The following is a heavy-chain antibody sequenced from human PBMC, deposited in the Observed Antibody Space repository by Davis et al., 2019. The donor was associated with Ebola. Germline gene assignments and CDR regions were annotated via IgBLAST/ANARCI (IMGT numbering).Heavy chain of an antibody. CDR3: AKDALAFGGVPDH. V-gene: IGHV3-9*01. CDR1: GFTFDDYA. D-gene: IGHD3-3*01. Sequence: SLKISCAASGFTFDDYAMHWVRQAPGKGLEWVSGISWNSGRIGYGDSVKGRFTISRDNAKNSLFLQMNSLTVEDTAFYYCAKDALAFGGVPDHWGQGTLVTVSS. J-gene: IGHJ4*02. CDR2: ISWNSGRI.